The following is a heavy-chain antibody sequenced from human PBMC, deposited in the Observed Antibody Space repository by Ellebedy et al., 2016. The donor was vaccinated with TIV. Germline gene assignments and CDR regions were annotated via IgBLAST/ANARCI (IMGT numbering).Heavy chain of an antibody. J-gene: IGHJ4*02. Sequence: AASVKVSCKASGYTFTSYYMHWARQAPGQGLEWMGVIDPSGGSTDYAQKFRGRITMTRDTSIDTAYMELISLRSEDTAVYYCARGKRTFLWSDYWGQGTLVTVSS. D-gene: IGHD2-21*01. CDR1: GYTFTSYY. V-gene: IGHV1-46*01. CDR2: IDPSGGST. CDR3: ARGKRTFLWSDY.